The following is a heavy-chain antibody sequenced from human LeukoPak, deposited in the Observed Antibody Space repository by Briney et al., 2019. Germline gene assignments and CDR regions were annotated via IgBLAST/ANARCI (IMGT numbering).Heavy chain of an antibody. CDR2: ISYDGSDK. Sequence: GRSPRLSCAASGFTFSSYAMHWVRQAPGKGLEWVAVISYDGSDKYYADSVKGRFTISRDNSKNTLYLQMNSLRAEDTAVYYCIPYYFDYWGQGTLVTVSS. CDR1: GFTFSSYA. V-gene: IGHV3-30-3*01. J-gene: IGHJ4*02. CDR3: IPYYFDY. D-gene: IGHD2-2*02.